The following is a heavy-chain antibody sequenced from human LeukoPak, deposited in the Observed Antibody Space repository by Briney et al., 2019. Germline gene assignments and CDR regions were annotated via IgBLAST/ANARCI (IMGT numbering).Heavy chain of an antibody. Sequence: SETLSLTCAVYGGSFSGYYWSWIRQPPGKGLEWIGEINHSGSTNYNPSLKSRVTISVDTSKNQFSLKLSSVPAADTAVYYCARGKGYSYGYFWFDPWGQGTLVTVSS. CDR3: ARGKGYSYGYFWFDP. D-gene: IGHD5-18*01. J-gene: IGHJ5*02. CDR2: INHSGST. V-gene: IGHV4-34*01. CDR1: GGSFSGYY.